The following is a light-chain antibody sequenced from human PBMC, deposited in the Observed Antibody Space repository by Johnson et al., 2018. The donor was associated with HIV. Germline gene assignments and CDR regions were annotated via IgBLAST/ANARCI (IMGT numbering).Light chain of an antibody. J-gene: IGLJ1*01. CDR1: SSNIGSNY. CDR3: GTWDSSLSAYV. V-gene: IGLV1-51*01. CDR2: DNY. Sequence: QSVLTQPPSVSAAPGQKVTISCSGSSSNIGSNYVSWYQHLPGTAPKLLIYDNYKRPSGIPDRFSASKSGTSATLGITGLQTGDEADYYCGTWDSSLSAYVFGTVTKVTVL.